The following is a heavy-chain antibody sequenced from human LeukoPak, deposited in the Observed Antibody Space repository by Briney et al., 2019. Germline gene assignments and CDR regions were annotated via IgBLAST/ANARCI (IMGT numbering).Heavy chain of an antibody. D-gene: IGHD3-9*01. Sequence: ASLKVSCKESGYTFTSYYMHWVRQAPGQGLEWMGIINPSGGSTSYAQKFQGRVTMTRDTSTSTVYMELSSLRSEDTAVYYCARVENILSVFDYWGQGTLVTVSS. J-gene: IGHJ4*02. CDR1: GYTFTSYY. V-gene: IGHV1-46*01. CDR3: ARVENILSVFDY. CDR2: INPSGGST.